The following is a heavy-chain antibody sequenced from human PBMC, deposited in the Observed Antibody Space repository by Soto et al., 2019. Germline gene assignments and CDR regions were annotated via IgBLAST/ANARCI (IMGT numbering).Heavy chain of an antibody. Sequence: SVKVSCKASGFTFTSSAMQWVRQARGQRLEWIGWIVVGSGNTNYAQKLQERVTITRDMSTSTAYMELSSLRSEDTAVYYCAARLYNTRTYYDFWSGDTGDAFDIWGQGTMVTVSS. V-gene: IGHV1-58*02. D-gene: IGHD3-3*01. CDR3: AARLYNTRTYYDFWSGDTGDAFDI. CDR2: IVVGSGNT. CDR1: GFTFTSSA. J-gene: IGHJ3*02.